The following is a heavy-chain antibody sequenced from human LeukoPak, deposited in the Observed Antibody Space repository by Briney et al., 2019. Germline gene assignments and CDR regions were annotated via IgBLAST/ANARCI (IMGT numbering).Heavy chain of an antibody. CDR2: ISSTSSYI. CDR3: ARVGDRGLRYGWFDP. D-gene: IGHD4-17*01. V-gene: IGHV3-21*01. Sequence: GGSLRLSCAASGFTFSDYSMNWVRQAPGKGLEWVSSISSTSSYIYYADSVKGRFTISRDNAKNSLYLQMNSLRAEDTAVYYYARVGDRGLRYGWFDPWGQGTLVTVSS. J-gene: IGHJ5*02. CDR1: GFTFSDYS.